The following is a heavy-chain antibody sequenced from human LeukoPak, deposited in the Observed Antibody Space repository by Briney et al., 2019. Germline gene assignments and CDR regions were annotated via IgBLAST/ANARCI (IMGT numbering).Heavy chain of an antibody. V-gene: IGHV3-20*04. CDR3: AKTVGTIFPYYFDY. J-gene: IGHJ4*02. CDR1: GFTFDDYG. CDR2: INWNGGST. Sequence: GGSLRLSCAASGFTFDDYGMSWVRQAPGKGLEWVSGINWNGGSTGYADSVKGRFTISRDNSKNTLYLQMNSLRAEDTAVYYCAKTVGTIFPYYFDYWGQGTLVTVSS. D-gene: IGHD2-8*01.